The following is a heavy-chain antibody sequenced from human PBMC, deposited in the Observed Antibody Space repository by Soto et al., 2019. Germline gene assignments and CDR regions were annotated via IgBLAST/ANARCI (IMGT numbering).Heavy chain of an antibody. CDR2: IYYSGST. J-gene: IGHJ4*02. CDR1: GGSVSSGTYY. CDR3: ARTFDFWSGPQHYYFDY. D-gene: IGHD3-3*01. V-gene: IGHV4-61*01. Sequence: SETLSLTCTVSGGSVSSGTYYWSWIRQPPGKGLGWIAYIYYSGSTNYNPSLKSRVTISLDTSKNQFSLKLSSVTAADTAVYYCARTFDFWSGPQHYYFDYWGQGTLVTVSS.